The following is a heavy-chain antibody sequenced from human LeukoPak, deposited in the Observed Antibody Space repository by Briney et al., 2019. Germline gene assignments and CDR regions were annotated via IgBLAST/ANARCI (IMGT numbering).Heavy chain of an antibody. J-gene: IGHJ3*02. CDR3: ARDSSSGAFDI. D-gene: IGHD6-6*01. Sequence: PSETLSLTCAVPGYSISSGYYWGWIRQPPGKGLEWIGSIYHSGSTYYNPSLKSRVTISVDTSKNQFSLKLSSVTAADTAVYYCARDSSSGAFDIWGQGTMVTVSS. V-gene: IGHV4-38-2*02. CDR1: GYSISSGYY. CDR2: IYHSGST.